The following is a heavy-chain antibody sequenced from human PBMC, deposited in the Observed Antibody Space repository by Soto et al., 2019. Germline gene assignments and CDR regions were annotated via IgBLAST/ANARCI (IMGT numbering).Heavy chain of an antibody. V-gene: IGHV3-21*01. CDR3: ASGTHYYDSSGYYYYYYYGMDV. D-gene: IGHD3-22*01. J-gene: IGHJ6*02. CDR2: ISSSSSYI. Sequence: SGGSLRLSCAASGFTFSSYSMNWVRQAPGKGLEWVSSISSSSSYIYYADSVKGRFTISRDNAKNSLYLQMNSLRAEDTAVYYCASGTHYYDSSGYYYYYYYGMDVWGQGTTVTVSS. CDR1: GFTFSSYS.